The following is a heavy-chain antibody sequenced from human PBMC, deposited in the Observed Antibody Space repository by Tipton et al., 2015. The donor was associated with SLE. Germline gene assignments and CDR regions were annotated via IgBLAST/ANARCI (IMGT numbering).Heavy chain of an antibody. J-gene: IGHJ6*02. CDR2: LYYSGST. Sequence: TLSLTCTVSGDSISSSNYYWAWIRQPPGKGLEWIGSLYYSGSTYYSPSLQSRVTISLDTSKNHFSLRLPSVTAADTALYYCAGHSSAAGYYGMNVWGQGTTVTVSS. CDR1: GDSISSSNYY. CDR3: AGHSSAAGYYGMNV. D-gene: IGHD6-19*01. V-gene: IGHV4-39*02.